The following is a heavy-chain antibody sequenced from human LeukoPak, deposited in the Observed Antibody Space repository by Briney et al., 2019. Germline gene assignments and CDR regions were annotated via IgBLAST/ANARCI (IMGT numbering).Heavy chain of an antibody. CDR3: ARAPRGFSAPYYYYYMDV. CDR2: ISSSSSYI. Sequence: PGGSLRLSCAITFKNYAVTWVRQAPGKGLEWVSSISSSSSYIYYADSVKGRFTISRDNAKNSLHLQMNSLRAEDTAVYYCARAPRGFSAPYYYYYMDVWGKGTTVTVSS. J-gene: IGHJ6*03. D-gene: IGHD2/OR15-2a*01. V-gene: IGHV3-21*01. CDR1: TFKNYA.